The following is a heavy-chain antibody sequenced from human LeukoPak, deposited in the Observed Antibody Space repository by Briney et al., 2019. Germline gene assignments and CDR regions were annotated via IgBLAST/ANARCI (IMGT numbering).Heavy chain of an antibody. V-gene: IGHV1-46*01. CDR3: ARDWENYDSSGYYVF. CDR2: INPSGGST. D-gene: IGHD3-22*01. Sequence: ASVKVSCKASGYTFTSYYMRWVRQAPGQGLEWMGIINPSGGSTSYAQKFQGRVTMTRDTSTSTVYMELSSLRSEDTAVYYCARDWENYDSSGYYVFWGQGTLVTVSS. J-gene: IGHJ4*02. CDR1: GYTFTSYY.